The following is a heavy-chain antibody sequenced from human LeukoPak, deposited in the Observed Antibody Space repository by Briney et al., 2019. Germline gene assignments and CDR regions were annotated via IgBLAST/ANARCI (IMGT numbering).Heavy chain of an antibody. Sequence: SETLTLTCTVSGGSFSNYYWSWIRQPAGKGLEWIGRIYTSGSTNYNPSVKSRVTMSVDTSNNQFSLKLTSVTAADTAVYYCARQPPQYYGMDVWGQGTTVTVSS. CDR1: GGSFSNYY. V-gene: IGHV4-4*07. J-gene: IGHJ6*02. CDR2: IYTSGST. D-gene: IGHD1-14*01. CDR3: ARQPPQYYGMDV.